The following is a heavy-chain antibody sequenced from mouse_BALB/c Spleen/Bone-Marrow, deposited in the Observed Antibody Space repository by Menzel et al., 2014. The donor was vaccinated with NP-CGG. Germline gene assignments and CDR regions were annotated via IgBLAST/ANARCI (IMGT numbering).Heavy chain of an antibody. D-gene: IGHD1-1*01. CDR2: IDPANGNT. CDR3: ANYYYGSSLFAY. Sequence: VQLKQSGAELVKPGASVKLSCTASGFNIKDTYMHWVKQRPEQGLEWIGRIDPANGNTKYDPKFQGKATITADTSSNTAYLQLSSLTSEDTAGYYCANYYYGSSLFAYWGQGTLVTVSA. V-gene: IGHV14-3*02. J-gene: IGHJ3*01. CDR1: GFNIKDTY.